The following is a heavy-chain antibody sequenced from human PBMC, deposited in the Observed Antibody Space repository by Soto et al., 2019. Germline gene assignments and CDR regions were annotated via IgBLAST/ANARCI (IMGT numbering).Heavy chain of an antibody. CDR3: AKDGNIYSSGWYAPSLDY. Sequence: QGQLVESGGGVAQPGRSLRLSCAASGFTFSNYGMHWVRQAPGKGLEWVAVISYDGSNQYYADSVEGRITISRDNSKNTLYLQMNSLRADDTAVYYCAKDGNIYSSGWYAPSLDYWGQGTLVTVSS. V-gene: IGHV3-30*18. J-gene: IGHJ4*02. CDR1: GFTFSNYG. CDR2: ISYDGSNQ. D-gene: IGHD6-19*01.